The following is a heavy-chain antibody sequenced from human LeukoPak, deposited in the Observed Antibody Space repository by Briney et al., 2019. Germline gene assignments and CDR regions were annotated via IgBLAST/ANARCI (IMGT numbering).Heavy chain of an antibody. Sequence: GGALRLSCAASGFTLSSYAMSWVRQGPGKGLEWVSAISVSGNTYHADSVKGRFTISRDSSKNTLYLQMNSLRAGDAAVYYCAKAPVTTCSGAYCYPFDYWSQGTLVTVSS. CDR1: GFTLSSYA. V-gene: IGHV3-23*01. CDR2: ISVSGNT. D-gene: IGHD2-15*01. J-gene: IGHJ4*02. CDR3: AKAPVTTCSGAYCYPFDY.